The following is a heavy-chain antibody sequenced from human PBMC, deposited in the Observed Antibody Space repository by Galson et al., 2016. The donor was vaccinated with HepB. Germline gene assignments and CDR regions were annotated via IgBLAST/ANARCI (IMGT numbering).Heavy chain of an antibody. J-gene: IGHJ4*02. CDR1: GFIFSSYW. CDR2: IKQEGSEK. V-gene: IGHV3-7*03. Sequence: SLRLSCAGSGFIFSSYWMSWVRQAPGKGLEWVANIKQEGSEKFYVDSLKGRLTTSRDNAKNSLFLQMNSLRADDTAVYYCARGRLTMVRGLNGYYFDLWGQGTLVTVSS. D-gene: IGHD3-10*01. CDR3: ARGRLTMVRGLNGYYFDL.